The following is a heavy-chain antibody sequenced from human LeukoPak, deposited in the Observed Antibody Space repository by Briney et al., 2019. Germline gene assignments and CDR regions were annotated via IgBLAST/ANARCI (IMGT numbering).Heavy chain of an antibody. D-gene: IGHD3-10*01. CDR1: GFTFRSYG. CDR2: ISSDGSNK. Sequence: PGGSLRLSCAASGFTFRSYGMHWVRQAPGKGLEWVAVISSDGSNKYYADSVKDRFTISRDNSKNTLYLQMNSLRAEDTAVYYCAKDQGRPDYWGQGTLVTVSS. V-gene: IGHV3-30*18. CDR3: AKDQGRPDY. J-gene: IGHJ4*02.